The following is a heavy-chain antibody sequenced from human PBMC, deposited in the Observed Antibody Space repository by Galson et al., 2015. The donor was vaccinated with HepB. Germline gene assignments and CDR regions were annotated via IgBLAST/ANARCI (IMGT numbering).Heavy chain of an antibody. CDR1: GSSFPSYW. D-gene: IGHD6-13*01. Sequence: QSGAEVIKPGESLTVSCTGSGSSFPSYWIGWVRQMPGKGLEWMGIIYPGDSDTRYSPSFQGQVTISADKSISTAYLQWSSLKASDTAMYYCARLLSLAAGSLATDWGQGTLVTVSS. CDR2: IYPGDSDT. V-gene: IGHV5-51*03. CDR3: ARLLSLAAGSLATD. J-gene: IGHJ4*02.